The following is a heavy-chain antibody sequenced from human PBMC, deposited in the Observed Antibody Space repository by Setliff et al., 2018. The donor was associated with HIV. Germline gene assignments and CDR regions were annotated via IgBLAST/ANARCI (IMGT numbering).Heavy chain of an antibody. CDR3: ARLGYSVYDVPAFDI. D-gene: IGHD5-12*01. CDR2: INNDTTTT. CDR1: GFTFSRYW. Sequence: SLRLSCAASGFTFSRYWMHWVRQAPGQGLVWVSGINNDTTTTAYADSVKGRFSISRDNAKNTLYLQMNDLRGEDTAVYYCARLGYSVYDVPAFDIWGQGTMVTVSS. J-gene: IGHJ3*02. V-gene: IGHV3-74*01.